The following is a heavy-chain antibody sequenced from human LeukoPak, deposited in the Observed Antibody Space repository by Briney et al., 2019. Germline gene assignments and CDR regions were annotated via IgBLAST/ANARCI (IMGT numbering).Heavy chain of an antibody. Sequence: PSETLSLTCTVSGGSISSYYWSWIRQPPGKGLEWIGYIYYSGSTNYNPSLKSRVTISVDTSKNQFSLKLSSVTAADTAVYYCARVRYMVRGVTNWFDPWGQGTLVTVSS. J-gene: IGHJ5*02. CDR2: IYYSGST. CDR3: ARVRYMVRGVTNWFDP. V-gene: IGHV4-59*01. D-gene: IGHD3-10*01. CDR1: GGSISSYY.